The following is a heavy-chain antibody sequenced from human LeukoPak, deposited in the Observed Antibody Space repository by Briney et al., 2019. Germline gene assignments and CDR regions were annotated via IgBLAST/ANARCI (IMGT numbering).Heavy chain of an antibody. Sequence: GGSLRLSCAASGFTFSSYAMHWVRQAPGKGLEWVAVISYDGSNKYYADSVKGRFTISRDNSKNTLYLQMNSLRAEDTAVYYCARWRIAARDDWFDPWGQGTLVTVSS. CDR3: ARWRIAARDDWFDP. CDR1: GFTFSSYA. V-gene: IGHV3-30*01. D-gene: IGHD6-13*01. CDR2: ISYDGSNK. J-gene: IGHJ5*02.